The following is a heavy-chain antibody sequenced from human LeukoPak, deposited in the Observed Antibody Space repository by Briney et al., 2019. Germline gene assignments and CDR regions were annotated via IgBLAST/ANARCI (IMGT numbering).Heavy chain of an antibody. CDR3: ARGKNNFWSGYYLDYYNYMDV. CDR1: GYTFTSYG. V-gene: IGHV1-18*01. Sequence: GASVKVSCKASGYTFTSYGISWVRQAPGQGLEWTGWISAYNGNTNYAQKLQGRVTMTTDTSTSTAYMELRSLRSDDTAVYYCARGKNNFWSGYYLDYYNYMDVWGKGTTVTVSS. J-gene: IGHJ6*03. D-gene: IGHD3-3*01. CDR2: ISAYNGNT.